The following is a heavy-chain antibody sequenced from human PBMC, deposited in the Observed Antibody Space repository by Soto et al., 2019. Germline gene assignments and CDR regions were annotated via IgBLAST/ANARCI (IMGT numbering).Heavy chain of an antibody. CDR2: IWYDGSNK. D-gene: IGHD5-18*01. Sequence: GGSLRLSCAASGFTFSSYGMHWVRQAPGKGLEWVAVIWYDGSNKYYADSVKGRFTISRDNSKNTLYLQMNSLRAEDTAVYYCAREGDVNTAMSLDYWGQGTLVTVSS. V-gene: IGHV3-33*01. CDR3: AREGDVNTAMSLDY. J-gene: IGHJ4*02. CDR1: GFTFSSYG.